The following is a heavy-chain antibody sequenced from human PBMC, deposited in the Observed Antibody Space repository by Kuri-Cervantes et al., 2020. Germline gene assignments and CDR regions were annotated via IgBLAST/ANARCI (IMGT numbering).Heavy chain of an antibody. D-gene: IGHD3-3*01. V-gene: IGHV4-39*07. CDR1: GGSISSSSYY. J-gene: IGHJ6*02. CDR2: IYYSGST. CDR3: ASSPRYDFWSGYYKTQYGMDV. Sequence: GSLRLSCTVSGGSISSSSYYWGWIRQPPGKGLEWIGSIYYSGSTNYNPSLKSRVTISVDTSKNQFSLKLSSVTAADTAVYYCASSPRYDFWSGYYKTQYGMDVWGQGTTVTVSS.